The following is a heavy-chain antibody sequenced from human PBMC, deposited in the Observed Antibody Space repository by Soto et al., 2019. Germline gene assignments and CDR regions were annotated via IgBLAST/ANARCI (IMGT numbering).Heavy chain of an antibody. CDR2: ISYSGTT. CDR1: GVSVSSAGYY. Sequence: SETLSLTCTVSGVSVSSAGYYWTWIRQHPGKGLEWMGYISYSGTTYYNPSLKSRITISLDTSKSQFSLRLSSVTAADTAVYYCVRSVNYYYYGVDVWGQGTTVTVSS. J-gene: IGHJ6*02. V-gene: IGHV4-31*03. CDR3: VRSVNYYYYGVDV.